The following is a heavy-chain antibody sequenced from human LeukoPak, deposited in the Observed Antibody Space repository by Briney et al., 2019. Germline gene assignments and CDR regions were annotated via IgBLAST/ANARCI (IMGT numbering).Heavy chain of an antibody. V-gene: IGHV3-48*04. D-gene: IGHD3-10*01. CDR3: AREVSYYRLGIWFDP. J-gene: IGHJ5*02. Sequence: PGGSLRLSCAASGFTFSSYGMHWVRQAPGKGLEWVSYISSSGSTIYYADSVKGRFTISRDNAKNSLYLQMNSLRAEDTAVYYCAREVSYYRLGIWFDPWGQGTLVTVSS. CDR1: GFTFSSYG. CDR2: ISSSGSTI.